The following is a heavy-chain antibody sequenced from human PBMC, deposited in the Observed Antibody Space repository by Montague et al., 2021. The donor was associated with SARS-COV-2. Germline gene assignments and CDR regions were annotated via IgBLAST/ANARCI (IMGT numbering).Heavy chain of an antibody. CDR3: AREKDTSGYILRY. Sequence: YLRLSCAASGFTVSSNYMTWVRQAPGKGLEWVSVIYKDGRTYYADSVKGRFTVSRDNSKNTLYLQMHSLRAEDTAVYYCAREKDTSGYILRYWGQGTLVTVSS. V-gene: IGHV3-53*01. CDR2: IYKDGRT. CDR1: GFTVSSNY. J-gene: IGHJ4*02. D-gene: IGHD3-9*01.